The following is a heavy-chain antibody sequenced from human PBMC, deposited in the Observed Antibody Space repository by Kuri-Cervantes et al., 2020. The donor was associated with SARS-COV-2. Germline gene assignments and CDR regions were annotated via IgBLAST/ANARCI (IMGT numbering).Heavy chain of an antibody. D-gene: IGHD5-24*01. CDR1: GGTFNNFA. V-gene: IGHV1-45*01. J-gene: IGHJ3*02. Sequence: SVKVSCKASGGTFNNFAISWVRQAPGQGLEWMGWITPFNGNTNYAQRFQDRVTITRDRSMSTAYMELSSLRSEDTAMYYCARSGPGAISREDGACDIWGQGTMVTVSS. CDR2: ITPFNGNT. CDR3: ARSGPGAISREDGACDI.